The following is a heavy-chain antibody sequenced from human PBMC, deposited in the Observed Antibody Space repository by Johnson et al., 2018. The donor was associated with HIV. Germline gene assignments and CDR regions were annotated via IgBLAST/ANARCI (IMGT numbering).Heavy chain of an antibody. CDR3: ARDPGYSSFDI. CDR1: GFTFSSYW. Sequence: EQLVESGGGLVQPGGSLRLSCAASGFTFSSYWMSWVRQAPGKGLEWVANIKQDGSEKYYVDSVKGRFTISRDNAKNSLYLQMSSLRAEDTAVYYCARDPGYSSFDIWGQGAMVIVSS. V-gene: IGHV3-7*03. CDR2: IKQDGSEK. J-gene: IGHJ3*02. D-gene: IGHD6-13*01.